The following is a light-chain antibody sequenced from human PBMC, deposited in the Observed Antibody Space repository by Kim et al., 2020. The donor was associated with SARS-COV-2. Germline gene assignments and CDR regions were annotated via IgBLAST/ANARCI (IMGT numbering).Light chain of an antibody. CDR3: QQSGASPIT. Sequence: APGEGATLSCRASQSLSSSYVAWYQQKRDQAPRLLIYGVSSRATGIPDRFSGTGSGTDFTLTISRLEPEDFAVYYCQQSGASPITFGQGTRLEIK. V-gene: IGKV3-20*01. CDR1: QSLSSSY. CDR2: GVS. J-gene: IGKJ5*01.